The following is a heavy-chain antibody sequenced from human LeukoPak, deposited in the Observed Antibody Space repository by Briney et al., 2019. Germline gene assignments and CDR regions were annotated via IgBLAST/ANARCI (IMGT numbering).Heavy chain of an antibody. CDR2: SNAGNGNT. CDR3: ARGYSGYDLDYFFDY. J-gene: IGHJ4*02. CDR1: GYTFTSYA. Sequence: GASVKVSSKASGYTFTSYAMHWVRQAPGRRLEWMGWSNAGNGNTKYSQEFQGRVTITRDTSASTAYMELSSLRSEDMAVYYCARGYSGYDLDYFFDYWGQGTLVTVSS. D-gene: IGHD5-12*01. V-gene: IGHV1-3*02.